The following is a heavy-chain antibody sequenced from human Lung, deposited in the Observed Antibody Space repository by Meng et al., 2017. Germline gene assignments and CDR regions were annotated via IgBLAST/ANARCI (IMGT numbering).Heavy chain of an antibody. D-gene: IGHD4-11*01. CDR2: INHSGST. CDR3: ARGPTTMAHDFDY. J-gene: IGHJ4*02. Sequence: GHLQQWGAGLLKPSEALSLTCVVSGGSFSDYYWSWIRQPPGKGLEWIGEINHSGSTNYNPSLESRATISVDTSQNNLSLKLSSVTAADSAVYYCARGPTTMAHDFDYWGQGTLVTVSS. CDR1: GGSFSDYY. V-gene: IGHV4-34*01.